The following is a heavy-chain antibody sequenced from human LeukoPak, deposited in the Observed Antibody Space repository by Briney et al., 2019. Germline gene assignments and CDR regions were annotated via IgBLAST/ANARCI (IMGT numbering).Heavy chain of an antibody. J-gene: IGHJ4*02. CDR3: ARSPTVAGPPRWFDY. V-gene: IGHV3-21*01. CDR1: GFTFSSYS. Sequence: GGSLRLSCAASGFTFSSYSMNWVRQAPGKGLEWVSSISSSSSYIYYADSVKGRFTISRDNAKNSLYLQMNSLRAEDTAVYYCARSPTVAGPPRWFDYWGQGTLVTVPS. CDR2: ISSSSSYI. D-gene: IGHD6-19*01.